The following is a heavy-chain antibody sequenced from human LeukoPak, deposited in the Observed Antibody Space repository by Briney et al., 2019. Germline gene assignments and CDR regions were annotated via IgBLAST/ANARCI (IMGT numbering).Heavy chain of an antibody. D-gene: IGHD3-16*01. V-gene: IGHV3-23*01. CDR1: GGSFSGYY. CDR2: ISGSGGST. J-gene: IGHJ4*02. Sequence: ETLSLTCAVYGGSFSGYYWSWVRQAPGKGLEWVSAISGSGGSTYYADSVKGRFTISRDNSKNTLYLQMNSLRAEDTAVYYCAKDPFGSFDYWGQGTLVTVSS. CDR3: AKDPFGSFDY.